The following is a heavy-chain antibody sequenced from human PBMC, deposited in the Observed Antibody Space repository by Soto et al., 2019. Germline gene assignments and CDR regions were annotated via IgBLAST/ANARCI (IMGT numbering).Heavy chain of an antibody. CDR2: ISHSGSST. J-gene: IGHJ5*02. Sequence: EVQFLESGGGLVQPGGSLRLSCAASGVTFSNYAMNWVRQAPGKGLEWVSGISHSGSSTYYADSVKGRFTISRDNSKNPLFLQMNSLIAEDTAVYYCAKGSWVHHGSEGGNWLDPWSQGTLVTVSS. D-gene: IGHD3-10*01. V-gene: IGHV3-23*01. CDR1: GVTFSNYA. CDR3: AKGSWVHHGSEGGNWLDP.